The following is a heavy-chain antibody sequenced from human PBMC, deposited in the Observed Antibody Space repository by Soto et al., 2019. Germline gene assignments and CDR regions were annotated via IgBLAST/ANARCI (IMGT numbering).Heavy chain of an antibody. CDR2: IWYDGSNK. Sequence: QVQLVESGGGVVQPGRSLRLSCAASGFTFSSYGMHWVRQAPGKGLEWVAVIWYDGSNKYYADSVKGRFAISRDNSKNTLYLQMNRLRAEDTAVYYCARDPLLYQPGYGMDVWGQGTTVTVSS. V-gene: IGHV3-33*01. D-gene: IGHD2-2*01. J-gene: IGHJ6*02. CDR3: ARDPLLYQPGYGMDV. CDR1: GFTFSSYG.